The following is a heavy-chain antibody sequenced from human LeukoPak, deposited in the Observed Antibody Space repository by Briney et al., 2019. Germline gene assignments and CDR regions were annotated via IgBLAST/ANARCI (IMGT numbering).Heavy chain of an antibody. Sequence: PGGSLRLSCAASGFTFDDYAMHWVRHAPGKGLEWVSGISWNSGSIGYADSVKGRFTISRDNAKNSLYLQMNSLRAEDTALYYCAKDPSGYYYDSSGYYRLSRVHFQHWGQGTLVTVSS. J-gene: IGHJ1*01. CDR2: ISWNSGSI. V-gene: IGHV3-9*01. D-gene: IGHD3-22*01. CDR1: GFTFDDYA. CDR3: AKDPSGYYYDSSGYYRLSRVHFQH.